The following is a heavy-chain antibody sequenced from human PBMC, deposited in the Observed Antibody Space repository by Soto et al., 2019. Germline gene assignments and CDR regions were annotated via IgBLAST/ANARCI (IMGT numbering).Heavy chain of an antibody. CDR3: AKGPEGLDY. J-gene: IGHJ4*02. CDR1: GFTFSSYG. Sequence: QVQLVESGGGVVQPGRSLRLSCAASGFTFSSYGMHWVRQAPGKGLEWVAVISYDGSNKYYADSVKGRFTISRDNSKNTLYLQMNSLRAEDTAVYYCAKGPEGLDYWGQGTLVTVSS. V-gene: IGHV3-30*18. CDR2: ISYDGSNK.